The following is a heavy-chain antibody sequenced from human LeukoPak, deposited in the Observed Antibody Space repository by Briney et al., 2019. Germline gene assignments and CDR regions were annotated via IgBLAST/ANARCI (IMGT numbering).Heavy chain of an antibody. CDR2: ISGSGGST. V-gene: IGHV3-23*01. J-gene: IGHJ3*02. Sequence: PGGSLRLSCAASGFTYSSYAMSWVRQAPGKGLEWVSAISGSGGSTYYADSVKGRFTISRDNSKNTLYLQMNSLRAEDTAVYYCAKDRSPSSPDFWGSNSGDAFDIWGQGTMVTVSS. CDR1: GFTYSSYA. D-gene: IGHD7-27*01. CDR3: AKDRSPSSPDFWGSNSGDAFDI.